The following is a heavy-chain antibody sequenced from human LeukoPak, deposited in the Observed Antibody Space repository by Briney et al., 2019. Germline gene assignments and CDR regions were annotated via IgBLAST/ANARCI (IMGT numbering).Heavy chain of an antibody. D-gene: IGHD3-10*01. CDR1: GGTFSSYA. V-gene: IGHV1-69*04. Sequence: SVKVSCKASGGTFSSYAISWVRQAPGQGLEWMGRIIPIFGIANYAQKFQGRVTITADKSTSTAYMELSSLRSEDTAVYYCAREFYYGSGRGYYYYYGMDVWGQGTTVTVSS. CDR2: IIPIFGIA. CDR3: AREFYYGSGRGYYYYYGMDV. J-gene: IGHJ6*02.